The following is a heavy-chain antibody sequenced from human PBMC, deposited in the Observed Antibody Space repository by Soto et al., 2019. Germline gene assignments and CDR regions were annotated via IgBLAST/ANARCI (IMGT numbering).Heavy chain of an antibody. D-gene: IGHD6-19*01. V-gene: IGHV5-51*01. CDR1: GYPFTTYW. CDR3: ARHKAVVAGSFDY. J-gene: IGHJ4*02. Sequence: GESLKISCQISGYPFTTYWIGWVRQMPGKGLEWMGKIYPPDSDTRYSPSFQGHVTISADKSISTAYLQWSSLKASDTAMYYCARHKAVVAGSFDYWGQGTLVTVSS. CDR2: IYPPDSDT.